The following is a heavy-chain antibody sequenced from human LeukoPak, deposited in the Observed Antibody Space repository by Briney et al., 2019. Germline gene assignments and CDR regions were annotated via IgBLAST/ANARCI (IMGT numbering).Heavy chain of an antibody. J-gene: IGHJ6*03. V-gene: IGHV3-30*15. Sequence: GRSLRLSCAASGFTFSSYAIHWVRQAPGEGLEWVAIISYDGSNKYYADSVKGRFTISRDNSKNTLYLQMSSLRPEDTAVYCCARGGTGTHYYYYYMDVWGKGTTVTVSS. CDR1: GFTFSSYA. CDR2: ISYDGSNK. CDR3: ARGGTGTHYYYYYMDV. D-gene: IGHD1-1*01.